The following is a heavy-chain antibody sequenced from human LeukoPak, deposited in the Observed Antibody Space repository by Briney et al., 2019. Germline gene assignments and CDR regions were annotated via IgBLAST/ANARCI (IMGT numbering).Heavy chain of an antibody. D-gene: IGHD5-18*01. V-gene: IGHV1-69*04. CDR1: GGTFSSYA. Sequence: SVKFSCKASGGTFSSYAISWVRQAPGQGLEWMGRIIPILGIANYAQKSQGRVTITADKSTSTAYMELSSLRSEDTAVYYCAREVDTAMVGMDVWGQGTTVTVSS. CDR2: IIPILGIA. J-gene: IGHJ6*02. CDR3: AREVDTAMVGMDV.